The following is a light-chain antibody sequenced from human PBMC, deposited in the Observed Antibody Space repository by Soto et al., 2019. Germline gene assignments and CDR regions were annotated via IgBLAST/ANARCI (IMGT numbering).Light chain of an antibody. CDR3: QHYHNLPIT. CDR1: QDISYR. J-gene: IGKJ5*01. V-gene: IGKV1-33*01. CDR2: DAS. Sequence: QSPQPPSSLSASLAEPVTLRCQAGQDISYRINWYQQKPGKAPNLLIYDASNLEPGVPSRFSASGSGTDFTFTTSSLQPEDIATYYCQHYHNLPITFGQGTRLEIK.